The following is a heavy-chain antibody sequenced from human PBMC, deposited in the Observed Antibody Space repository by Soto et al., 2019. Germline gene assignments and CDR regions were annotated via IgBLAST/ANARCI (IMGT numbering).Heavy chain of an antibody. D-gene: IGHD6-6*01. CDR3: ARFARDSSSYYYGMDV. CDR2: IYPGDSDT. Sequence: PGESLKISCKGSGYSFTIYWIGWVRQMPGKGLEWMGIIYPGDSDTRYSPSFQGQVTISADKSISTAYLQWSSLKASDTAMYYCARFARDSSSYYYGMDVWGQGTTVTVSS. V-gene: IGHV5-51*01. J-gene: IGHJ6*02. CDR1: GYSFTIYW.